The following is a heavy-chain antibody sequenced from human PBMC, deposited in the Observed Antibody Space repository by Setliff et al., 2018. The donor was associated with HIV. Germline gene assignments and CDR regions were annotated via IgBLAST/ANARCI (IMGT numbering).Heavy chain of an antibody. V-gene: IGHV4-4*07. CDR2: IYTSGST. Sequence: SETLSLTCTVSGGSISSYYWSWIRQPAGKGLEWIGRIYTSGSTNYNPSLRSRVTMSVDTSKNQFSLKLSSVTAADTAVYYCARDRTHSKVPRPYYYMDVWGKGTTVTVSS. J-gene: IGHJ6*03. D-gene: IGHD6-13*01. CDR1: GGSISSYY. CDR3: ARDRTHSKVPRPYYYMDV.